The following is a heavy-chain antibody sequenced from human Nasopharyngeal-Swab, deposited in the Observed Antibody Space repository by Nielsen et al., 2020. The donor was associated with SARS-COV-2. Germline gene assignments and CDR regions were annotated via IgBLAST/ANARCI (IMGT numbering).Heavy chain of an antibody. Sequence: GESLKISCAASGFTFSSYEMNWVRQAPGKGLEWVSYISSSGSTIYYADSVKGRFTISRDNAKNSLYLQMNSLRAEDTAVYYCARDLFYCSSTSCPPLDAFDIWGQGTMVTVSS. CDR2: ISSSGSTI. CDR3: ARDLFYCSSTSCPPLDAFDI. V-gene: IGHV3-48*03. CDR1: GFTFSSYE. D-gene: IGHD2-2*01. J-gene: IGHJ3*02.